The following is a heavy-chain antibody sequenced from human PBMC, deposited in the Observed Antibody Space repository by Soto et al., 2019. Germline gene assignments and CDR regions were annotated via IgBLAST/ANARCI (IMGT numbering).Heavy chain of an antibody. CDR1: GGSISSEYFH. CDR2: IHYTGSI. V-gene: IGHV4-30-4*08. J-gene: IGHJ6*02. CDR3: ARRGELRFLEWLSKYYYYGMDV. D-gene: IGHD3-3*01. Sequence: SETLSLTCAVSGGSISSEYFHWTWIRQSPGKGLEWIGDIHYTGSINYNPSLKSRLTMAVDTSKNQFSLKLTSVTAADTAVYYCARRGELRFLEWLSKYYYYGMDVWGQGTTVTVSS.